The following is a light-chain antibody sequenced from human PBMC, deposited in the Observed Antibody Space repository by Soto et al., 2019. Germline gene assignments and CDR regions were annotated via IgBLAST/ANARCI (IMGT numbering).Light chain of an antibody. J-gene: IGKJ5*01. CDR3: QKYNNWPPIT. V-gene: IGKV3-15*01. Sequence: EVVLTQSPDTLSVSPGERATLSCRASQTVGSNLAWYQHKPGQAPRLLIYGASTRATGIPDRFSGSGSGTEFTLTISSLQSEDFAVYYCQKYNNWPPITFGQGTRLEIK. CDR1: QTVGSN. CDR2: GAS.